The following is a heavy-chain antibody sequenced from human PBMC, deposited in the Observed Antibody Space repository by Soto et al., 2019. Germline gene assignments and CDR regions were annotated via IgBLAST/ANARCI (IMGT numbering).Heavy chain of an antibody. D-gene: IGHD3-10*01. V-gene: IGHV4-34*01. CDR1: GGSISSYY. CDR2: INHSGST. J-gene: IGHJ6*03. Sequence: PSETLSLTCTVSGGSISSYYWSWIRQPPGKGLEWIGEINHSGSTNYNPSLKSRVTISVDTSKNQFSLKLSSVTAADTAVYYCARGRSYGSGRGYYYYMDVWGKGTTVTVSS. CDR3: ARGRSYGSGRGYYYYMDV.